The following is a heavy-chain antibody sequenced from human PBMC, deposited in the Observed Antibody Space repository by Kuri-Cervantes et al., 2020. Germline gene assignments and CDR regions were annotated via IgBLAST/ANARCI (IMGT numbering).Heavy chain of an antibody. CDR3: ARSGGVIAQYGMDV. D-gene: IGHD3-16*02. CDR1: GFTFSNYW. CDR2: IGRDGNEK. V-gene: IGHV3-7*01. J-gene: IGHJ6*02. Sequence: GGSLRLSCLASGFTFSNYWMSWARLTPGKGLEWVANIGRDGNEKFYVDSVKGRFTISRDNSKNTLYLQMNSLRAEDTAVYYCARSGGVIAQYGMDVWGQGTTVTVSS.